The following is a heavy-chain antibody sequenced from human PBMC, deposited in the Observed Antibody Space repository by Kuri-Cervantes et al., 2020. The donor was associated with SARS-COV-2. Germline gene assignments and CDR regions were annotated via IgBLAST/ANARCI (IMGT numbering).Heavy chain of an antibody. V-gene: IGHV4-31*03. D-gene: IGHD5-24*01. J-gene: IGHJ4*02. CDR3: AREGRDGYNYVDY. CDR2: IYYSGST. Sequence: SETLSLTCTVSGGSISSGGYYWSWILQHPGKGLEWIGYIYYSGSTYYNPSLKSRVTISVDTSKNQFSLKLSSVTAADTAVYYCAREGRDGYNYVDYWGQGTLVTVSS. CDR1: GGSISSGGYY.